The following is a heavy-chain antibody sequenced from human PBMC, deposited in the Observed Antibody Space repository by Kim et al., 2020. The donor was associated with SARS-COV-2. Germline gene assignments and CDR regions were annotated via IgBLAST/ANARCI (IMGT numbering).Heavy chain of an antibody. Sequence: TNYAQKFQGRVTMPRDPSISTAYMELSRMRSDDTAVYYCARGAALVAGDYWGQGTLVTVSS. CDR3: ARGAALVAGDY. CDR2: T. D-gene: IGHD2-8*02. J-gene: IGHJ4*02. V-gene: IGHV1-2*02.